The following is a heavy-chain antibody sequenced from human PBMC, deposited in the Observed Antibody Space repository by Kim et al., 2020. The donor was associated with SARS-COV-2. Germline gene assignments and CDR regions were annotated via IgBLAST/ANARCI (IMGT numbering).Heavy chain of an antibody. J-gene: IGHJ4*02. V-gene: IGHV4-34*01. CDR2: INHSGST. D-gene: IGHD6-13*01. CDR1: GGSFSGYY. CDR3: ARGSRRRIASSSWYVY. Sequence: SETLSLTCAVYGGSFSGYYWSWIRQPPGKGLEWIGEINHSGSTNYNPSLKSRVTISVDTSKNQFSLKLSSVTAADTAVYYCARGSRRRIASSSWYVYWGQGTLVTVSS.